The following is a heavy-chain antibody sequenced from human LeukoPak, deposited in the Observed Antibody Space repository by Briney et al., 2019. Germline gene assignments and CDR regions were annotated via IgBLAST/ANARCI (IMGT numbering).Heavy chain of an antibody. Sequence: GASVKVSCKASGYTFTDYFMNWVRQAPGQGLEWMGWINPNSGGTNYAQKFQGRVTMTRDTSISTAYMDLSRLRSDDTAVYFCARGGLPIYYYYMDVWGKGTTVTVSS. J-gene: IGHJ6*03. CDR3: ARGGLPIYYYYMDV. D-gene: IGHD4-11*01. CDR2: INPNSGGT. V-gene: IGHV1-2*02. CDR1: GYTFTDYF.